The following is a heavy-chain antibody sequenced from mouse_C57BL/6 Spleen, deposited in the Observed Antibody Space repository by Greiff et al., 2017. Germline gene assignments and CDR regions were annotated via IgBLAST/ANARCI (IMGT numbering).Heavy chain of an antibody. CDR1: GYSFTGYY. D-gene: IGHD1-1*01. CDR3: ASPLYYYGSSLGY. V-gene: IGHV1-42*01. Sequence: VQLQQSGPELVKPGASVKISCKASGYSFTGYYMNWVKQSPEKSLEWIGEINPSTGGTTYNQKFKAKATLTVDKSSSTAYMQLKSLTSEDSAVYNCASPLYYYGSSLGYWGQGTTLTVSS. J-gene: IGHJ2*01. CDR2: INPSTGGT.